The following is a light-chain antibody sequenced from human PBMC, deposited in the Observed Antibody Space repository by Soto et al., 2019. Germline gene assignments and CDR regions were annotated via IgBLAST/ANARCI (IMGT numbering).Light chain of an antibody. J-gene: IGLJ1*01. CDR3: YSTDSSGNHSV. CDR2: EDT. V-gene: IGLV3-10*01. Sequence: SYELTQPPSLSVSPRLTAGITCYGDALPKKYASWHQQESGQAPVLVIYEDTKRPSGIPERFSGSSSGTMATLTIRGAQVEDEGDYYCYSTDSSGNHSVFVTGTKLTVL. CDR1: ALPKKY.